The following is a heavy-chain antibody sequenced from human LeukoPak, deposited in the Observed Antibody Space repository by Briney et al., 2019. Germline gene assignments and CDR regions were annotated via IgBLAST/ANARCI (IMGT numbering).Heavy chain of an antibody. V-gene: IGHV3-21*01. CDR1: GFTFSSYA. D-gene: IGHD3-22*01. CDR3: ARGAYNSGGTHEN. Sequence: GGTLRLFCAASGFTFSSYAMSGVRQAPGKGLEWGSYISTSWNYIYYADSVKGRVTISRDNAKNSLYLQMHSLRAEDTALYYCARGAYNSGGTHENWGQGTLVTVSS. CDR2: ISTSWNYI. J-gene: IGHJ4*02.